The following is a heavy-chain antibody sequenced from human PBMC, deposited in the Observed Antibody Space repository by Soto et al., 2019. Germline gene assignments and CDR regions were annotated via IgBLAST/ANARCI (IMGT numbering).Heavy chain of an antibody. Sequence: ASVKVSCKASGYTFTSYYMHWVRQAPGQGLEWMGIINPSGGSTSHAQKFQGRVTMTRDTSTSTVYMELSSLRSEDTAVYYCARDYDFWSGYPRYYFDYWGQGTLVTVSS. J-gene: IGHJ4*02. CDR1: GYTFTSYY. CDR3: ARDYDFWSGYPRYYFDY. CDR2: INPSGGST. V-gene: IGHV1-46*03. D-gene: IGHD3-3*01.